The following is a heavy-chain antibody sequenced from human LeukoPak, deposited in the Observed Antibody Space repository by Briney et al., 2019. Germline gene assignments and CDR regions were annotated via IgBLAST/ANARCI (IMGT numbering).Heavy chain of an antibody. D-gene: IGHD1-26*01. V-gene: IGHV3-7*04. CDR2: IKEDGSEE. Sequence: GGSLRLSCSASGFTFGWYWMTWVRQAPGKGLEWVANIKEDGSEEYYVDSVKGRFTLSRDNAKESMYLQMDSPLVEDTAVYYCARDTGRYYVDYWGQGTLVAVSS. CDR3: ARDTGRYYVDY. J-gene: IGHJ4*02. CDR1: GFTFGWYW.